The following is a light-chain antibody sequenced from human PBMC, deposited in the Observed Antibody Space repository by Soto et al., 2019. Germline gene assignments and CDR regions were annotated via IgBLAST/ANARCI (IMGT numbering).Light chain of an antibody. CDR1: SSNIGAGYD. CDR2: DVT. V-gene: IGLV1-40*01. CDR3: CCCSYAGSSSFRVL. J-gene: IGLJ7*01. Sequence: QSVLTQPPSVSGAPGQRVTISCTGSSSNIGAGYDVHWYQQLPGTAPKLIIYDVTKRPSGVPDRFSGSKSGNTASLIISGLQAADEAEYYCCCCSYAGSSSFRVLFGGGTQLTVL.